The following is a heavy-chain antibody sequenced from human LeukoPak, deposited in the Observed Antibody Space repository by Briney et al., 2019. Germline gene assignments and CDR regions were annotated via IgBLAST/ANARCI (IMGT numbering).Heavy chain of an antibody. J-gene: IGHJ4*02. CDR1: GDSTSSSRYY. Sequence: SETLSLTCTVSGDSTSSSRYYWGWIRQPPGKGLEWIGTFYYSGSTYYNPSLKSRVTISVDTSKNQFSLRLTSVTATDTAVYYCGGLYRSAWSVDYWGQGTLVTVSS. V-gene: IGHV4-39*01. D-gene: IGHD6-19*01. CDR3: GGLYRSAWSVDY. CDR2: FYYSGST.